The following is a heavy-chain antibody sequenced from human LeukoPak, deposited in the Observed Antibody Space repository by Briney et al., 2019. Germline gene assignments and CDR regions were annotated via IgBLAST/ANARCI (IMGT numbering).Heavy chain of an antibody. J-gene: IGHJ4*02. D-gene: IGHD6-13*01. CDR2: ISSSSSYM. V-gene: IGHV3-21*01. CDR3: ARGGYSSSWYHDS. Sequence: WVRQPPGKGLEWVSSISSSSSYMYYADSVKGRFTSSRDNANDSLYMQVNSLRAEDTAVYYCARGGYSSSWYHDSWGQGTLVTVSS.